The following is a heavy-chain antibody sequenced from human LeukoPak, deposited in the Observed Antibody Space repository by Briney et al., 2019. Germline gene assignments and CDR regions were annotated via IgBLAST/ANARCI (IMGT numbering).Heavy chain of an antibody. CDR3: ARDLAAQLLLFDY. D-gene: IGHD2-2*01. CDR1: GFTFSSYS. Sequence: GGSLRLSCAASGFTFSSYSMNWVRQAPGRGLEWVSSISSSSSYIYYADSVKGRFTISRDNAKNSLYLQMNSLRAEDTAVYYCARDLAAQLLLFDYWGQGTLVTVSS. J-gene: IGHJ4*02. V-gene: IGHV3-21*01. CDR2: ISSSSSYI.